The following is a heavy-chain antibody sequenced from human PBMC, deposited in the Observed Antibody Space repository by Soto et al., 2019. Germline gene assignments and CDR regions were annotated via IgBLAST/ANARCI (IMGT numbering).Heavy chain of an antibody. D-gene: IGHD4-17*01. CDR2: INSDGSST. CDR1: GFTFSSYW. Sequence: EVQLVESGGGLVQPGGSLRLSCAASGFTFSSYWMHWVRQAPGKGLVWVSRINSDGSSTSYADSVKGRFTISRDNAKNTRYLQMNSLSAEDTAVYYCARVPGPYGDYGFDYWGQGTLVTVSS. V-gene: IGHV3-74*01. J-gene: IGHJ4*02. CDR3: ARVPGPYGDYGFDY.